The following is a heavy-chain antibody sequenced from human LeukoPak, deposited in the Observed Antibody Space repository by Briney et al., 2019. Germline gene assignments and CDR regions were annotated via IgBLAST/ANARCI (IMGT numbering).Heavy chain of an antibody. D-gene: IGHD3-3*01. CDR3: ARGFLEWLLYNNWFDP. Sequence: SVTVSFTASGGTFSSYAISWVRQAPGQGLAWMGGIIPIFGTANYAQKFQGRVTITTDESTSTAYMELSSLRSEDTAVYYCARGFLEWLLYNNWFDPWGQGTLVTVSS. CDR2: IIPIFGTA. J-gene: IGHJ5*02. V-gene: IGHV1-69*05. CDR1: GGTFSSYA.